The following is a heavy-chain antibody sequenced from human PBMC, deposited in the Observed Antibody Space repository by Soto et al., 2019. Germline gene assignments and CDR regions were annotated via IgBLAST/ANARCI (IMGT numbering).Heavy chain of an antibody. CDR1: GFTFSSYE. D-gene: IGHD4-17*01. CDR2: ISSSGSTI. Sequence: PGGSLRLSCAASGFTFSSYEMNWVRQAPGKGLEWVSYISSSGSTIYYADSVKGRFTISRDNAKNSLYLQMNSLRAEDTAVYYCARGSTVGPQASDYWGQGTLVTVSS. CDR3: ARGSTVGPQASDY. J-gene: IGHJ4*02. V-gene: IGHV3-48*03.